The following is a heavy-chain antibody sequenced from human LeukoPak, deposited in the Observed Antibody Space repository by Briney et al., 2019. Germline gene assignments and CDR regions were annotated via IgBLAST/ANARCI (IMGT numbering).Heavy chain of an antibody. CDR2: ISGDGGST. V-gene: IGHV3-43*02. J-gene: IGHJ5*02. CDR3: AKDIGSIVGADNWFDP. Sequence: PGGSLRLSCAASGFTFDDYAMHWVRQAPGKGLEWVSLISGDGGSTYYADSVKGRFTISRDNSKNSLYLQMNSLRTEDTALHYCAKDIGSIVGADNWFDPWGQGTLVTVSS. D-gene: IGHD1-26*01. CDR1: GFTFDDYA.